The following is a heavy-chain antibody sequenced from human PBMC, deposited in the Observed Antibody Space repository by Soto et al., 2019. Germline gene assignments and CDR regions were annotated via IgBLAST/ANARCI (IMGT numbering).Heavy chain of an antibody. D-gene: IGHD2-15*01. CDR2: INPSGGST. J-gene: IGHJ4*02. Sequence: QVQLVQSGAEVKKPGASVKVSCKASGYSFTSYYIHWVRQAPGQGLEWMGIINPSGGSTSYAQKFQGRVTMTRDTSTSTVYMELSSLRSEDTAVYYCARGVVVVVATPGYFDYWGQGTLVTVSS. CDR1: GYSFTSYY. CDR3: ARGVVVVVATPGYFDY. V-gene: IGHV1-46*01.